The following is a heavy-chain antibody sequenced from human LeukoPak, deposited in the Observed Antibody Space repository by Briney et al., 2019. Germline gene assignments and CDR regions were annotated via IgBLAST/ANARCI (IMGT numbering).Heavy chain of an antibody. D-gene: IGHD5-18*01. CDR2: INSDGSST. CDR1: GFTFSSYW. V-gene: IGHV3-74*01. CDR3: ASSRGYSYGFLGWYFDL. J-gene: IGHJ2*01. Sequence: GGSLRLSCAASGFTFSSYWMHWVRQAPGKGLVWVSRINSDGSSTSYADSVKGRFTISRDNAKNTLYLQMNSLRAEDTAVYYCASSRGYSYGFLGWYFDLWGRGTLVTVSS.